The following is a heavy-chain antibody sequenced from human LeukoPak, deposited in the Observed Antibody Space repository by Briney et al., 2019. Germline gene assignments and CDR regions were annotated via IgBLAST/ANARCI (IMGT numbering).Heavy chain of an antibody. CDR2: IYSGGST. J-gene: IGHJ6*02. Sequence: QPGGSLRLSCAASGFTFSSYSMNWVRQAPGKGLEWVSVIYSGGSTYYADSVKGRFTISRHNSKNTLYLQMNSLRAEDTAVYYCARDCSGGSCYPLSYYGMDVWGQGTTVTVSS. V-gene: IGHV3-53*04. D-gene: IGHD2-15*01. CDR3: ARDCSGGSCYPLSYYGMDV. CDR1: GFTFSSYS.